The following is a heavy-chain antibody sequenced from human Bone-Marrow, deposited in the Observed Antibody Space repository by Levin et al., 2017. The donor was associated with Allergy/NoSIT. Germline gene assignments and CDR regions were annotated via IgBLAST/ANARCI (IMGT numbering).Heavy chain of an antibody. J-gene: IGHJ4*02. CDR3: AKDPRGWGDLYDY. Sequence: SGGSLRLSCAASGFTFSSYAMSWVRQAPGKGLEWVSAISGSGGSTYYADSVKGRFTISRDNSKNTLYLQMNSLRAEDTAVYYCAKDPRGWGDLYDYWGQGTLVTVSS. V-gene: IGHV3-23*01. CDR1: GFTFSSYA. D-gene: IGHD3-10*01. CDR2: ISGSGGST.